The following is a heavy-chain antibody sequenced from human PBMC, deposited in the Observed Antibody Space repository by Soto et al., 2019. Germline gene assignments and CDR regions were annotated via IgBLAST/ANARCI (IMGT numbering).Heavy chain of an antibody. J-gene: IGHJ5*02. Sequence: EVQLLESGGGLVQPGGSLRLSCAASGFTFSSYAMSWVRQAPGKGLEWVSAISGSGGSTNYAGSVKGRFTISRDNSKNKLYLQMHSLRAEDTAVYYCAKDGWELLRGFDPWGQGTLVTVSS. CDR3: AKDGWELLRGFDP. CDR1: GFTFSSYA. CDR2: ISGSGGST. D-gene: IGHD1-26*01. V-gene: IGHV3-23*01.